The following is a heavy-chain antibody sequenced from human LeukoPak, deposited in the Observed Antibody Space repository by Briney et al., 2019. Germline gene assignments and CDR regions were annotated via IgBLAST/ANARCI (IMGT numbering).Heavy chain of an antibody. CDR3: ARDIVVVPAAIRYYYMDV. CDR1: GYTFTSYG. V-gene: IGHV1-18*01. CDR2: ISAYNGNT. J-gene: IGHJ6*03. D-gene: IGHD2-2*02. Sequence: ASVKVSCKASGYTFTSYGISWVRQAPGQGLEWMGWISAYNGNTNYAQKLQGRVTMTTDTSTSTAYMELRSLRSDDTAVYYCARDIVVVPAAIRYYYMDVWGKGTTVTASS.